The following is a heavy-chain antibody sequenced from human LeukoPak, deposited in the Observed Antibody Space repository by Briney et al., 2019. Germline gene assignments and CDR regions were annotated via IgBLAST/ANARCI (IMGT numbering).Heavy chain of an antibody. Sequence: PSETLSLTCTVSGGSISSSSYYWGWIRQPPGKGLEWIGSIYYSGSTYYNPSLKSRVTISVDTSKNQLSLKLSSVTAADTAVYYCARTSGSYGTAPGGYWGQGTLVTVSS. CDR3: ARTSGSYGTAPGGY. V-gene: IGHV4-39*01. J-gene: IGHJ4*02. CDR2: IYYSGST. D-gene: IGHD1-26*01. CDR1: GGSISSSSYY.